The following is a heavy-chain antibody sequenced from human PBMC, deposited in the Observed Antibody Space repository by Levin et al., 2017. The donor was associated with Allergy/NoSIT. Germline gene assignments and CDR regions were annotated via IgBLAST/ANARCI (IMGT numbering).Heavy chain of an antibody. CDR1: GFTFSSYG. CDR3: VRRENYYYMDV. CDR2: IWYDGSNK. Sequence: LAGGSLRLSCAASGFTFSSYGMHWVRQAPGKGLEWVAVIWYDGSNKYYADSVKGRFTISRDNSKNTVYLQMNSLRAEDTAVYYCVRRENYYYMDVWGKGTTVTVSS. V-gene: IGHV3-33*01. J-gene: IGHJ6*03. D-gene: IGHD1-26*01.